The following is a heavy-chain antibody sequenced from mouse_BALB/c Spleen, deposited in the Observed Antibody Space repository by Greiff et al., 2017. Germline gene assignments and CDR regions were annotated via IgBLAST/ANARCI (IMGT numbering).Heavy chain of an antibody. D-gene: IGHD2-4*01. J-gene: IGHJ4*01. Sequence: EVQRVESGGGLVKLGGSLKLSCAASGFTFSSYYMSWVRQTPEKRLELVAAINSNGGSTYYPDTVKGRFTISRDNAKNTLYLQMSSLKSEDTALYYCARQSTMITTSAMDYWGQGTSVTVSS. CDR2: INSNGGST. CDR1: GFTFSSYY. CDR3: ARQSTMITTSAMDY. V-gene: IGHV5-6-2*01.